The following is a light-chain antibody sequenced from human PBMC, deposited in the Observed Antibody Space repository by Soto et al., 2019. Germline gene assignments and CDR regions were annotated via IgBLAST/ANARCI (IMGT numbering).Light chain of an antibody. CDR1: QSVSSY. Sequence: EIVLTQSPATLSVSPGERATLSCRASQSVSSYLGWYQQKPGQATRLLIYDTSNRATGIPARFSGSGSGTGFTLTTSTLEPQHFAFYSCTQLLNWPLTSGGRTKVPIK. CDR3: TQLLNWPLT. V-gene: IGKV3-11*01. J-gene: IGKJ4*01. CDR2: DTS.